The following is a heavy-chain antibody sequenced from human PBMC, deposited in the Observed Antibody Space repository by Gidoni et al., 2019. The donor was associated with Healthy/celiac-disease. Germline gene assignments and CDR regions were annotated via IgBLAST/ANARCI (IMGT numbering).Heavy chain of an antibody. D-gene: IGHD2-2*01. Sequence: EVQLVESGGGLVKPGGSLRLSCAASGFTFSSYSMHGVRQAPGKGLEWVSSISSSSSYIYYADSVKGRFTISRDNAKNSLYLQMNSLRAEDTAVYYCARSRILGYCSSTSCPPDAFDIWGQGTMVTVSS. CDR1: GFTFSSYS. CDR2: ISSSSSYI. CDR3: ARSRILGYCSSTSCPPDAFDI. J-gene: IGHJ3*02. V-gene: IGHV3-21*01.